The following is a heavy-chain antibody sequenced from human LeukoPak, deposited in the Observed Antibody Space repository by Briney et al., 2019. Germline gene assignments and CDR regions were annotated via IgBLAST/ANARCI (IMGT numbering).Heavy chain of an antibody. CDR1: GGSFSGYY. CDR3: ARGGRPVDY. V-gene: IGHV4-34*01. Sequence: SETLSLTCAVYGGSFSGYYRSWIRQPPGKGLEWIGEINHSGSTDYNPSLKSRVTISVDTSKNQFSLKLSSVTAADTAVYYCARGGRPVDYWGQGTLVTVSS. CDR2: INHSGST. J-gene: IGHJ4*02. D-gene: IGHD1-26*01.